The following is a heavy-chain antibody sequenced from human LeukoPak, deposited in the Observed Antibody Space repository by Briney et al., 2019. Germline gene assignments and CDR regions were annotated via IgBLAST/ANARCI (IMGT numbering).Heavy chain of an antibody. CDR2: INHSGST. J-gene: IGHJ4*02. CDR1: GGSISSGSYY. Sequence: SETLSLTCTVSGGSISSGSYYWSWIRQPPGKGLEWIGEINHSGSTNYNPSLKSRVTISVDTSKNQFSLKLSSVTAADTAVYYCARKKLYCSSTSCYVAFDYWGQGTLVTVSS. D-gene: IGHD2-2*01. CDR3: ARKKLYCSSTSCYVAFDY. V-gene: IGHV4-39*07.